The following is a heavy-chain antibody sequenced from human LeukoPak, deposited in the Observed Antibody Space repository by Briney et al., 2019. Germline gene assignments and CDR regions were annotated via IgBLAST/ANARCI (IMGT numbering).Heavy chain of an antibody. D-gene: IGHD2/OR15-2a*01. Sequence: GGSLRLSCAASGFTVSSNYMSWVRHAPGKGLEWVSVIYGGGSTNYADSVKGRFTISRDNSKNMVYLQVNSLRAEDTAMYYCARNILFAFDIWGQGTMVTVSS. V-gene: IGHV3-66*01. CDR2: IYGGGST. CDR3: ARNILFAFDI. J-gene: IGHJ3*02. CDR1: GFTVSSNY.